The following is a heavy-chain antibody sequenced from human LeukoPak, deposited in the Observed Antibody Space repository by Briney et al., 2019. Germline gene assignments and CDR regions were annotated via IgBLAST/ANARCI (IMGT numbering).Heavy chain of an antibody. V-gene: IGHV4-30-4*08. CDR3: ATTTTDLTFDY. CDR2: IYYSGST. Sequence: SWVRQPPGKGLEWIGYIYYSGSTYYNPSLKSRVTISVDTSKNQFSLKLSSVTAADTAVYYCATTTTDLTFDYWGQGTLVTVSS. D-gene: IGHD4-17*01. J-gene: IGHJ4*02.